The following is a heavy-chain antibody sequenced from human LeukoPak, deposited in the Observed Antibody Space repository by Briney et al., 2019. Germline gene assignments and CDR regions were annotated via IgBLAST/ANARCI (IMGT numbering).Heavy chain of an antibody. CDR3: ARGGYDSSGYYYAFDI. D-gene: IGHD3-22*01. J-gene: IGHJ3*02. V-gene: IGHV4-39*07. CDR1: GGSISSYGYY. CDR2: ISYSGSA. Sequence: SETLSLTCTVSGGSISSYGYYWGWIRQPPGKGLGWIGSISYSGSAYYNPSLRSRVTISVDTSKNQFSLKLSSVTAADTAVYYCARGGYDSSGYYYAFDIWGQGTMVIVSS.